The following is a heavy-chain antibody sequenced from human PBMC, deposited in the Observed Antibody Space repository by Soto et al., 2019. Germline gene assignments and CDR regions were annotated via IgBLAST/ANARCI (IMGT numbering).Heavy chain of an antibody. D-gene: IGHD2-15*01. Sequence: QVQLVESGGGVVQPGRSLRLSCAASGFTFSSYAMHWVRQAPGKGLEWVAVISYEGSNKYYADSVKGRFTISRDNSKNTLYMQMNSLRAEDTAVYYCARVPSSSGRAHFDYWGQGTLVTVSS. V-gene: IGHV3-30-3*01. J-gene: IGHJ4*02. CDR1: GFTFSSYA. CDR3: ARVPSSSGRAHFDY. CDR2: ISYEGSNK.